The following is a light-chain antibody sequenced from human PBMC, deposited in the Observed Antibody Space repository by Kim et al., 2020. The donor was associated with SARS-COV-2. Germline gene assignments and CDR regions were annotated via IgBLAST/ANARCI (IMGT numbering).Light chain of an antibody. CDR2: GAS. Sequence: EIVLTQSPGTLSLSPGERATLSCRASQSVSSSYLAWYQQKPGQAPRLLIYGASSRATGIPDRFSGSGSGTDFTLTISRLEPEDFVVYYCQQYGRSLTFGPGTKVDIK. V-gene: IGKV3-20*01. J-gene: IGKJ3*01. CDR3: QQYGRSLT. CDR1: QSVSSSY.